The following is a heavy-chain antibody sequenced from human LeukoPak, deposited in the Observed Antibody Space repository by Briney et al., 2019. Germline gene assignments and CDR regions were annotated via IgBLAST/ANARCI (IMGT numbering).Heavy chain of an antibody. V-gene: IGHV4-34*01. CDR3: ARALYSSGWYHRSDYFDY. J-gene: IGHJ4*02. CDR1: GGSFSDYF. CDR2: IYRGNT. D-gene: IGHD6-19*01. Sequence: SETLSLTCAVYGGSFSDYFWTWVRQSPGKGLEWIAEIYRGNTNYNPSLKSRVTMSVDTSKNQFSLKLSSVTAADTAVYYCARALYSSGWYHRSDYFDYWGQGTLVTVSS.